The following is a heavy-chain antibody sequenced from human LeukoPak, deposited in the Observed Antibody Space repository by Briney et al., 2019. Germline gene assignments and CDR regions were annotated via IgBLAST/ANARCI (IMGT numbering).Heavy chain of an antibody. D-gene: IGHD6-13*01. V-gene: IGHV1-8*01. Sequence: RVASVKVSCKASGYTFTSYDINWVRQATGQGLEWMGWMNPNSGNTGYAQKFQGRVTMTRNTSISTAYMELSSLRSEDTAVYYCARGIESSSWYFGSRGDYYYGMDVWGQGTTVTVSS. CDR3: ARGIESSSWYFGSRGDYYYGMDV. J-gene: IGHJ6*02. CDR2: MNPNSGNT. CDR1: GYTFTSYD.